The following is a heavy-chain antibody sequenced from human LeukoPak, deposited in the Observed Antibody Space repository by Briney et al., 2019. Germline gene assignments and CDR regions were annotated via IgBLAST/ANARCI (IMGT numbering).Heavy chain of an antibody. D-gene: IGHD4/OR15-4a*01. V-gene: IGHV4-39*01. Sequence: SEALSLPCTVPDAYISRSLYYGGRVRQTPGEGLEGIGSLYYSGTTYYNLSLKSRVTISIDTSKKEFSLKVNSVTASDTAVYYCARHQRPRCQRVFHYQMDVWGKGTTVTVSS. J-gene: IGHJ6*03. CDR2: LYYSGTT. CDR3: ARHQRPRCQRVFHYQMDV. CDR1: DAYISRSLYY.